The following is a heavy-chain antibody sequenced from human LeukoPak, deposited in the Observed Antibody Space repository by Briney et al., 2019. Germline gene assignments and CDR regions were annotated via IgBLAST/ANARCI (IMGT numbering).Heavy chain of an antibody. CDR1: GGSISSSSYY. CDR3: ARDRGVGATIFDY. V-gene: IGHV4-39*07. D-gene: IGHD1-26*01. J-gene: IGHJ4*02. CDR2: IYYSGST. Sequence: SETLSLTCTVSGGSISSSSYYWGWIRQPPGTGLEWIGSIYYSGSTYYNPSLKSRVTISVDTSKNQFSLKLSSVTAADTAVYYCARDRGVGATIFDYWGQGTLVTVSS.